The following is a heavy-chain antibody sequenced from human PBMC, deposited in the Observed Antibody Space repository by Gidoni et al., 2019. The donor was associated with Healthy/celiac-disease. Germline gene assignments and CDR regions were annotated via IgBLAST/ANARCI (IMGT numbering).Heavy chain of an antibody. J-gene: IGHJ6*02. CDR2: IYSGGST. CDR3: ARSPDEASVVVTAPPYYYYGMDV. D-gene: IGHD2-21*02. Sequence: EVQLVESGGGLVQPGGSLRLSCAASGFTVSSNYMSWFRQAPGKGLEWVSVIYSGGSTYYADSVKGRFTNSRDNSKNPLYLQMNRLRAEDTAVYYCARSPDEASVVVTAPPYYYYGMDVWGQGTTVTVSS. V-gene: IGHV3-66*01. CDR1: GFTVSSNY.